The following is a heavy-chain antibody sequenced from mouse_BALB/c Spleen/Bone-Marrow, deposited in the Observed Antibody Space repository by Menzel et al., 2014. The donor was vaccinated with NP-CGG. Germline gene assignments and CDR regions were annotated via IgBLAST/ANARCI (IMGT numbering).Heavy chain of an antibody. V-gene: IGHV1S137*01. CDR2: ISTYYGDA. Sequence: VKLVESGAELVRPGVSVKISCKGSGYTFTDYALHWVKQSHAKSLEWIGIISTYYGDASYNQKFKGKATMTVDKSSSTAYMELARLTSEDSAIYYYARNDGFDYWGQGTTLTVSS. J-gene: IGHJ2*01. D-gene: IGHD2-3*01. CDR1: GYTFTDYA. CDR3: ARNDGFDY.